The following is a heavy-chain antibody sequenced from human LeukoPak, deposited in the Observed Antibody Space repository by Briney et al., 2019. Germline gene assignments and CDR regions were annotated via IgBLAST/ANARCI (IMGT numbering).Heavy chain of an antibody. CDR3: ARDREEYCSGGSCQAFDI. CDR1: GFTFSSYS. Sequence: GGSLRLSCAAFGFTFSSYSINWVRQAPGKGLEWVSSISSSSSYIYYADSVKGRFTISRDNAKNSLYLQMNSLRAEDTAVYYCARDREEYCSGGSCQAFDIWGQGTMVTVSS. V-gene: IGHV3-21*01. J-gene: IGHJ3*02. CDR2: ISSSSSYI. D-gene: IGHD2-15*01.